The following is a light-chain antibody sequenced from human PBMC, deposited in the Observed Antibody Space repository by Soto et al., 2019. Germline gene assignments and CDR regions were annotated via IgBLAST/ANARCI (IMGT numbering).Light chain of an antibody. J-gene: IGKJ5*01. Sequence: PSFLSASVGDRVTITCRASQGISSYLAWFQQKPGRAPNLLIYGASTLQSGVPSRFSGSGSGTEFTLTISNLQPEDFETYYCQQLNAYTLTFGQGTRLEIK. CDR3: QQLNAYTLT. V-gene: IGKV1-9*01. CDR2: GAS. CDR1: QGISSY.